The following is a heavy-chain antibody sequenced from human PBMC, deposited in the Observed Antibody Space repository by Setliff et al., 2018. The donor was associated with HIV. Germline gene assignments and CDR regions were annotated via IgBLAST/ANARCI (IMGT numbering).Heavy chain of an antibody. CDR2: IYTSGST. D-gene: IGHD3-10*01. V-gene: IGHV4-4*09. J-gene: IGHJ4*02. CDR3: ASLDGHNSGYFDY. CDR1: GGSISSYY. Sequence: SETLSLTCTVSGGSISSYYWSWIRQPPGKGLEWIGYIYTSGSTNYNPSLKSRVTISVDTSKNQFSLKLSPVTAADTAVYYCASLDGHNSGYFDYWGQGTLVTVSS.